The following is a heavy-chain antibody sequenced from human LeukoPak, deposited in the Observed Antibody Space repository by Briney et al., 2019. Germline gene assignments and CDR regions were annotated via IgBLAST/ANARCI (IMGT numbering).Heavy chain of an antibody. J-gene: IGHJ4*02. D-gene: IGHD1-26*01. CDR2: ISSSNSYI. CDR1: GFTFSSYT. Sequence: GGSLRLSCAASGFTFSSYTMNWVRQAPGKGLEWVSSISSSNSYIYYADSVKGRFTISRDVAKSSLYLQMNSLRVEDTAVYYCATGGALGGHFPYWGQGTLVTVSS. V-gene: IGHV3-21*01. CDR3: ATGGALGGHFPY.